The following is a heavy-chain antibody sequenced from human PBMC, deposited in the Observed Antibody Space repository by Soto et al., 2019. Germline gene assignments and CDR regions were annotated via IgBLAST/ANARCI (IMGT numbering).Heavy chain of an antibody. CDR1: GFTFSSYA. Sequence: PGGSLRLSCAASGFTFSSYAMSWVRQAPGKGLEWVSAISGSGGSTYYADSVKGRFTISRDNAKNTLYLQMNSLRAEDTAVYYCAREYCTNGVCHYYYYYYMDVWGKGTTVTVSS. D-gene: IGHD2-8*01. CDR2: ISGSGGST. V-gene: IGHV3-23*01. CDR3: AREYCTNGVCHYYYYYYMDV. J-gene: IGHJ6*03.